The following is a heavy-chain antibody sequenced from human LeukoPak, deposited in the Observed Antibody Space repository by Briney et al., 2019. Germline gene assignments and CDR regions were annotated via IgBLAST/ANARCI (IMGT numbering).Heavy chain of an antibody. J-gene: IGHJ6*03. V-gene: IGHV7-4-1*02. Sequence: ASVKVSCKASGYTFTSYAMNWVRQAPGQGLEWMGWINTNTGNPTYAQGFTGRFVFSLDTSVSTAYLRISSLKTEDTAVYYCARKSVAATPRDIVYQYSYMDVWGKGTTVTISS. CDR3: ARKSVAATPRDIVYQYSYMDV. CDR2: INTNTGNP. D-gene: IGHD2-15*01. CDR1: GYTFTSYA.